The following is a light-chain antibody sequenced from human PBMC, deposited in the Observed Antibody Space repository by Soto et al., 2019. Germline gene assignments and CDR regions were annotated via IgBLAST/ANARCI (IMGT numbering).Light chain of an antibody. V-gene: IGLV2-8*01. J-gene: IGLJ3*02. CDR2: EVT. CDR1: SSDVGAYNY. Sequence: QSALTQPPSESGSPGQSVTISCTGTSSDVGAYNYVSWYQQYPGKAPKLMIYEVTKRPSGVPDRFSGSKSGNTASLTVSGLQAEDEADYYCTSYVGNDIWVFGGGTQLTVL. CDR3: TSYVGNDIWV.